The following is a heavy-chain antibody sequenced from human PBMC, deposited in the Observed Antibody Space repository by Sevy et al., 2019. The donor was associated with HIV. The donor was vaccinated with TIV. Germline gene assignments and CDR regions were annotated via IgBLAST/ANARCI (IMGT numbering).Heavy chain of an antibody. V-gene: IGHV1-69*13. CDR2: IIPIFGTA. J-gene: IGHJ6*03. D-gene: IGHD3-22*01. CDR1: GGTFSSYA. Sequence: ASVKVSCKASGGTFSSYAISWVRQAPGQGLEWMGRIIPIFGTANYAQKFQGRVTITADESTSTAYMELSSLRSEDTAVYYCARDRHQHPYYYDSSGYYHPGYYYYYMDVWGKGTTVTVSS. CDR3: ARDRHQHPYYYDSSGYYHPGYYYYYMDV.